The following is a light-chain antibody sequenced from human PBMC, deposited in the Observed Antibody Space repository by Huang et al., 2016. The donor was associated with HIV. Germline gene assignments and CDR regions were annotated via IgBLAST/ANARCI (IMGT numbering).Light chain of an antibody. CDR2: AAS. V-gene: IGKV1-39*01. J-gene: IGKJ2*01. Sequence: DIQITQSPSSLSASVGDRVIITCRPSQNINKYLNWYQQKPGKAPRLLIYAASNLQSGVPSTFRCSGSGTAFTLTISGLQPDDSATYYCQQSAGTPRTFGQGTKLEI. CDR3: QQSAGTPRT. CDR1: QNINKY.